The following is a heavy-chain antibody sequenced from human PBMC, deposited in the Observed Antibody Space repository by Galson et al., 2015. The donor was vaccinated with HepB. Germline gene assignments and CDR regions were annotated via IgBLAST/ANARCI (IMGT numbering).Heavy chain of an antibody. CDR1: GYTFTGYH. V-gene: IGHV1-2*06. Sequence: SVKVSCKASGYTFTGYHIHWVRQAPGQGLEWMGRINPNSGGTNYARRFQGRVTMTRDTSINTAYMELNSLRSDDTAVYYCARGRYCSGGSCYSPFDSWGQGTLVTVSS. CDR2: INPNSGGT. D-gene: IGHD2-15*01. CDR3: ARGRYCSGGSCYSPFDS. J-gene: IGHJ4*01.